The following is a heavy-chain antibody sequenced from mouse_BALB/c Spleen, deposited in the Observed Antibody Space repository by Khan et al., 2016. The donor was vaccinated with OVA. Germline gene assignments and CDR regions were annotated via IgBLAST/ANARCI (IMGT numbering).Heavy chain of an antibody. CDR3: ARIYGGDFDY. Sequence: VQLKESGPGLVKPSQSLSLTFTVTGYSITSDYAWNWIRQFPGNKLEWMGYISYSGNTKYNPSLKSRVSITRDTSKNQFFLQLNSVTIEDTATYYCARIYGGDFDYWGQGTTLTVSS. V-gene: IGHV3-2*02. J-gene: IGHJ2*01. D-gene: IGHD1-1*01. CDR1: GYSITSDYA. CDR2: ISYSGNT.